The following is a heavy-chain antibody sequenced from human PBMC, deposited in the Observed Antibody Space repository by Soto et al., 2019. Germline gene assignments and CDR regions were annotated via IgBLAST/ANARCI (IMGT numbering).Heavy chain of an antibody. J-gene: IGHJ5*02. V-gene: IGHV4-31*03. Sequence: QVQLQESGPGLVKPSQTLSLTCTVSGRSVSSGGYYWTWIRQHPGRGLEWIGYIYPIGGPYYNPSLESRVTISLDTSKNQFSLNLTSVTAADTAIYYCVRDRAMDSSGHWFDTWGQGTLVSVSS. CDR3: VRDRAMDSSGHWFDT. D-gene: IGHD3-22*01. CDR1: GRSVSSGGYY. CDR2: IYPIGGP.